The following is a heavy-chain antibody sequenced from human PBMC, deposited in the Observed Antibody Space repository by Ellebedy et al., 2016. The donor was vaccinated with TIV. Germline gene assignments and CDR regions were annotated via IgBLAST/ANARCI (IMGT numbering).Heavy chain of an antibody. Sequence: GESLKISCAASGFTFTDYYMSWIRQSPGKGLEWVSYISISGTTVYYADSVKGRFTISRDNAKNSLYLQMDSLRAEDTAVYFCARAPRGGTDYWGQGTLVTVSS. D-gene: IGHD3-10*01. V-gene: IGHV3-11*01. CDR3: ARAPRGGTDY. CDR2: ISISGTTV. J-gene: IGHJ4*02. CDR1: GFTFTDYY.